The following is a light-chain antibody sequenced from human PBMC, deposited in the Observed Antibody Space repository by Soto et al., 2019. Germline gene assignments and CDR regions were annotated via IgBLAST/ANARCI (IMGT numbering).Light chain of an antibody. CDR3: CSYAGSYSFEGV. CDR2: DVS. J-gene: IGLJ1*01. CDR1: SSDVGGYNY. V-gene: IGLV2-11*01. Sequence: QSALTQPRSVSGSPGQSVTISCTGTSSDVGGYNYVSWYQQHPGKAPKLMIYDVSKRPSGVPDRFSGSKSGNTASLTISGLQAEDEADYYCCSYAGSYSFEGVFGTWTKVTVL.